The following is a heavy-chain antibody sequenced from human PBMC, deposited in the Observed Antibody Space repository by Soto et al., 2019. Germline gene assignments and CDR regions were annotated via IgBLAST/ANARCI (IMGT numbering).Heavy chain of an antibody. CDR2: ISYDGSNK. CDR3: AKGVPMVRSNYYMDV. CDR1: GFTFSSYG. D-gene: IGHD3-10*01. J-gene: IGHJ6*03. V-gene: IGHV3-30*18. Sequence: GGSLRLSCAASGFTFSSYGMHWVRQAPGKGLEWVAVISYDGSNKYYADSVKGRFTISRDNSKNTLYLQMNSLRAEDTAVYYCAKGVPMVRSNYYMDVWGKGTTVTVSS.